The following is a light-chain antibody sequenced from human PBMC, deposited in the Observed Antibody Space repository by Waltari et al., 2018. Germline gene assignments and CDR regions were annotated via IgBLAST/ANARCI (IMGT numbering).Light chain of an antibody. CDR3: QQYNNWPQT. Sequence: EIVLTQSPGTLSLSPGERATLSCRPSQSISSNLAWYQHRPGQAPRLLIYDASTRATGIPARFSGSGSGTEFTLTISSLQSEDFALYYCQQYNNWPQTFGQGTKVEIE. V-gene: IGKV3-15*01. J-gene: IGKJ1*01. CDR1: QSISSN. CDR2: DAS.